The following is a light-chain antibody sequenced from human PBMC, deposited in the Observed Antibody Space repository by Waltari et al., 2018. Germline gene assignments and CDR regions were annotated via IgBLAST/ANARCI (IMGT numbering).Light chain of an antibody. CDR3: QQRSNWPT. J-gene: IGKJ2*01. V-gene: IGKV3-11*01. CDR2: DAS. CDR1: QSVSSY. Sequence: EIVLTQSPATLSLSPGERATLSCRASQSVSSYLAWYQQKPGQAPRLLIYDASNRATGSPARFSGSGSGTDFTLTSSSLEPEDFAVYYCQQRSNWPTFGQGTKLEIK.